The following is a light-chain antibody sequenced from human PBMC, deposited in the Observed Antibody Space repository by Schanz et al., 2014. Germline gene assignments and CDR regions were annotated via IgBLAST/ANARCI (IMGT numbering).Light chain of an antibody. CDR3: VLYMGSGIWV. V-gene: IGLV8-61*01. Sequence: QTVVTQEPSFSVSPGGTVTLTCGLTSGSVSTSYYPGWYQQTPGQAPRTLIYSTNTRSSGVPDRFSGSILGNKAALTITGAQADDESDYYCVLYMGSGIWVFGGGTKLT. CDR1: SGSVSTSYY. CDR2: STN. J-gene: IGLJ3*02.